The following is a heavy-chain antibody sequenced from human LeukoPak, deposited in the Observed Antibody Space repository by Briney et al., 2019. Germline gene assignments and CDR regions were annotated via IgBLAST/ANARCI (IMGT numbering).Heavy chain of an antibody. Sequence: ASVKVSCKASGYTFTGYYMHWVRQAPGQGLEWMGWINPNSGGTNYAQKFQGRVTMTRDTSISTAYMELSRLRSDDTAVYYCARDSFTGYSSGPFDPWGQGTLVTVSS. CDR3: ARDSFTGYSSGPFDP. CDR1: GYTFTGYY. CDR2: INPNSGGT. J-gene: IGHJ5*02. V-gene: IGHV1-2*02. D-gene: IGHD6-19*01.